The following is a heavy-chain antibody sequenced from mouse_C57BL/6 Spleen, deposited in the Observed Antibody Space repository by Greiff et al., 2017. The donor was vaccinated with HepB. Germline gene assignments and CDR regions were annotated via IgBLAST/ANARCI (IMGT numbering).Heavy chain of an antibody. V-gene: IGHV1-55*01. CDR2: IYPGSGST. CDR1: GYTFTSYW. CDR3: ARWADSNYGADYAMDY. D-gene: IGHD2-5*01. J-gene: IGHJ4*01. Sequence: QVQLQQPGAELVKPGASVKMSCKASGYTFTSYWITWVKQRPGQGLEWIGDIYPGSGSTNYNEKFKSKATLTVDTSSSTAYMQLSSLTSEDSAVYYCARWADSNYGADYAMDYWGQGTSVTVSS.